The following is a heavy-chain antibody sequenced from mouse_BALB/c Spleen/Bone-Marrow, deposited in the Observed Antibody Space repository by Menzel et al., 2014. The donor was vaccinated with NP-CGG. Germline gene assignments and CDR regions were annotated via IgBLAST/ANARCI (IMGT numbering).Heavy chain of an antibody. CDR2: IYPSDSYT. V-gene: IGHV1S126*01. CDR1: GYTFTNNW. CDR3: TRGSSYVGYAMDY. J-gene: IGHJ4*01. D-gene: IGHD1-1*01. Sequence: VQLQQSGAELVRPGASVKLSCKASGYTFTNNWINWVKQRPGQGLEWIGNIYPSDSYTNYNQKFKDKATLTVDKSSSTAYTQLSSPTSEGSAVYYCTRGSSYVGYAMDYWGQGTSVTVSS.